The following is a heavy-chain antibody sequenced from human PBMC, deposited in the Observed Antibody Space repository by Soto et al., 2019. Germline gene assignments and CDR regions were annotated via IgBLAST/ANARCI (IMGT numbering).Heavy chain of an antibody. CDR2: ISGSGGST. J-gene: IGHJ6*02. CDR1: GFTFSSYA. D-gene: IGHD6-6*01. Sequence: EVQLLESGGGLVQPGGSLRLSCAASGFTFSSYAMSWVRQAPGKGLEWVSAISGSGGSTYYADSVKGRFTISRDNSKNTLYLQMNSLRAEDTAVYYCAKGPSYSSSFYYYYGMDVWGQGTTVTVSS. V-gene: IGHV3-23*01. CDR3: AKGPSYSSSFYYYYGMDV.